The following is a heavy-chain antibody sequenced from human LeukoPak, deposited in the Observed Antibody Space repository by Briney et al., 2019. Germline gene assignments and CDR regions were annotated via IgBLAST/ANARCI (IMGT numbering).Heavy chain of an antibody. CDR2: IFSGGST. Sequence: PGRCLRLSCAASGSTVSSNYMSWVRQPPGKGLEWVSVIFSGGSTSYADSVKGRSTISRDNSKNTLYLQMNGVRPKHTAVNDCARGYHWGDGHGDLWGRDTLVSLFS. CDR3: ARGYHWGDGHGDL. D-gene: IGHD1-20*01. V-gene: IGHV3-66*01. CDR1: GSTVSSNY. J-gene: IGHJ2*01.